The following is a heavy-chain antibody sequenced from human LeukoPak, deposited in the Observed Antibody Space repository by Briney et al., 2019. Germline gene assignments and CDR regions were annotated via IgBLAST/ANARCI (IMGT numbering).Heavy chain of an antibody. Sequence: GGSLRLSCAASGFTFSSYSMNWVRQAPGKGLEWVSSISSSSSYIYYADSVKGRFTISRDNAKNSLYLQMNSLRAEDTAVYYCARRAVLYSSWYRSPAWFDSWGQGTLVTVSS. CDR1: GFTFSSYS. V-gene: IGHV3-21*01. CDR2: ISSSSSYI. D-gene: IGHD6-13*01. CDR3: ARRAVLYSSWYRSPAWFDS. J-gene: IGHJ5*01.